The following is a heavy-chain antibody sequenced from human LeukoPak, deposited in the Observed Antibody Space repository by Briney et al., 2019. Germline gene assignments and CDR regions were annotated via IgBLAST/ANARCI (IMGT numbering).Heavy chain of an antibody. Sequence: GASVKVSCKASGGTFSSYAISWVRQAPGQGLEWMGGIIPIFGTANYAQKFQGRVTITADESTSTAYMELSSLRSEDTAVYYCARSYYYGSGSYPHDAFDIWGQGTMVTASS. J-gene: IGHJ3*02. D-gene: IGHD3-10*01. CDR1: GGTFSSYA. CDR3: ARSYYYGSGSYPHDAFDI. V-gene: IGHV1-69*13. CDR2: IIPIFGTA.